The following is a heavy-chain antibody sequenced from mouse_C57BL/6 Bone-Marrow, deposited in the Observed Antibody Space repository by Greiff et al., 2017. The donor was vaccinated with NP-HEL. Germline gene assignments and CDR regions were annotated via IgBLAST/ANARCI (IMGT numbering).Heavy chain of an antibody. CDR2: IDPSDSYT. D-gene: IGHD2-10*02. J-gene: IGHJ4*01. CDR1: GYTFTSYW. V-gene: IGHV1-69*01. Sequence: QVQLKQPGAELVMPGASVKLSCKASGYTFTSYWMHWVKQRPGQGLEWIGEIDPSDSYTNYNQKFKGKSTLTVDKSSSTAYMQLSSLTSEDSAVYYCAREEGIPLGNAMDYWGQGTSVTVSS. CDR3: AREEGIPLGNAMDY.